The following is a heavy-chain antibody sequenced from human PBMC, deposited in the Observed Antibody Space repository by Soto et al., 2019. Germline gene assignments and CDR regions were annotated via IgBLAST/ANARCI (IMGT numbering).Heavy chain of an antibody. D-gene: IGHD1-26*01. CDR1: GYTFTSHG. Sequence: ASVKVSCKSSGYTFTSHGLAWVRQAPGQGLEWTGWISTFNSKTDYAQKFQGRLTMTADTRTITGYMELSSLRSDDTAVYYCARLLTEGATYREDAFDLWGQGTKVTVSS. V-gene: IGHV1-18*01. J-gene: IGHJ3*01. CDR2: ISTFNSKT. CDR3: ARLLTEGATYREDAFDL.